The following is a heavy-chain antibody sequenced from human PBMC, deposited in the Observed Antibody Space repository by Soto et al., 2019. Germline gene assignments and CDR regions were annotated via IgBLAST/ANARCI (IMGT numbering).Heavy chain of an antibody. Sequence: GGSLSLSCSASGFAFISRGMHWVRQAPGKGLEWVALISYDGRNEKYAESLKGRFTISRDNSESTLYLQMNGLRPEDAAVYYCVKDFGSGYLQVGADLWGQGTQVTVSS. J-gene: IGHJ5*02. V-gene: IGHV3-30*18. CDR3: VKDFGSGYLQVGADL. CDR2: ISYDGRNE. CDR1: GFAFISRG. D-gene: IGHD2-15*01.